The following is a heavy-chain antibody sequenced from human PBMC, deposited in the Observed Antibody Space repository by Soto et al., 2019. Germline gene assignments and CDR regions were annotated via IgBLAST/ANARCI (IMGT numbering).Heavy chain of an antibody. CDR2: FDPEDGET. J-gene: IGHJ5*02. V-gene: IGHV1-24*01. D-gene: IGHD3-16*01. CDR1: GYTLTELS. CDR3: ATETWANDWFDP. Sequence: ASVKVSCKVSGYTLTELSMHWVRQAPGKGLEWMGGFDPEDGETIYAQRFQGRVTMTEDTSTDTAYMELSSLRSEDTAVYYCATETWANDWFDPWGQGTLVTVSS.